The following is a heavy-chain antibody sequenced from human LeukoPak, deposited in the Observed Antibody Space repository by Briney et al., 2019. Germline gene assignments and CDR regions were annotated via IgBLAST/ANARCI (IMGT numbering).Heavy chain of an antibody. J-gene: IGHJ4*02. CDR3: ARETGMSTMSY. CDR1: GFTFNSYS. Sequence: GGSLRLSCAASGFTFNSYSMNWVRQAPGKGLEWVSSISSSSNYIYYADSVKGRFTISRDNAKNSLYLQMNSLRAEDTAVYYCARETGMSTMSYWGQGTLVTVSS. CDR2: ISSSSNYI. D-gene: IGHD5-24*01. V-gene: IGHV3-21*01.